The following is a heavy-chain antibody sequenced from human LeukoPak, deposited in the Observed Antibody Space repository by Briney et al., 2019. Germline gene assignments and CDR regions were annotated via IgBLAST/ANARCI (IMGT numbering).Heavy chain of an antibody. Sequence: GGSLRLSCAASGFTFSSYAMSWVRQAPGKGLEWVSAISGSGGSTYYADSVKGRFTISRDNSKNTLYPQMNSLRAEDTAVYYCATREDDYGDYEHYWGQGTLVTVSS. J-gene: IGHJ4*02. V-gene: IGHV3-23*01. CDR3: ATREDDYGDYEHY. CDR2: ISGSGGST. CDR1: GFTFSSYA. D-gene: IGHD4-17*01.